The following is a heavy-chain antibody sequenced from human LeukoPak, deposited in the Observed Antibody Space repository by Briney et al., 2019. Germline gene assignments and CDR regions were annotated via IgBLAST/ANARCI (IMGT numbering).Heavy chain of an antibody. Sequence: SGTLSLTCTVSGGSISSYYWSWIRQPAGKGLEWIGRIYTSGSTNYNPSLKSRVTMSVDTSKNQFSLKLSSVTAADTAVYYCAREAPSARYCSSTSCHTGVNYFDYWGQGTLVTVSS. J-gene: IGHJ4*02. D-gene: IGHD2-2*02. V-gene: IGHV4-4*07. CDR3: AREAPSARYCSSTSCHTGVNYFDY. CDR2: IYTSGST. CDR1: GGSISSYY.